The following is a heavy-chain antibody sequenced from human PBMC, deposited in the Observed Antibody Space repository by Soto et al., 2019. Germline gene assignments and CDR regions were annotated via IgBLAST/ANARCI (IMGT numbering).Heavy chain of an antibody. CDR3: ARRLARGVIGRFDP. CDR2: LYYTGRT. V-gene: IGHV4-39*02. J-gene: IGHJ5*02. D-gene: IGHD3-10*01. Sequence: PSETLSLTCTVSGGSISSGTYYWGWIRQPPGKGLEWIGSLYYTGRTYYSPSLKSRVTISVDTSKNHFSLNLTSVTAADTAVYYCARRLARGVIGRFDPWGKGTPVTVSS. CDR1: GGSISSGTYY.